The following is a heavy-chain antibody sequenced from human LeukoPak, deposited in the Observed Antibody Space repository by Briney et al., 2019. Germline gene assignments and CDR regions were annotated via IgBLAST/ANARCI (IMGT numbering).Heavy chain of an antibody. V-gene: IGHV3-7*01. J-gene: IGHJ4*02. CDR3: ARDGWLQLSSVSDY. CDR2: IKQDESEK. CDR1: GFTFSNYW. D-gene: IGHD5-12*01. Sequence: GGSLRLSCAASGFTFSNYWMSWVRQAPGKGLEWVANIKQDESEKYYVDSVKGRFTVSRDNAKNSLYLQMNSLRAEDTAVYYCARDGWLQLSSVSDYWGQGTLVTVSS.